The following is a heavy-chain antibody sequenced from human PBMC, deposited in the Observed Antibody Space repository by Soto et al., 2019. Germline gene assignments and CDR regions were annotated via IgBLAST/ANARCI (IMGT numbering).Heavy chain of an antibody. CDR2: ISGSGGST. CDR3: AKVPSGYSYGYYFDY. CDR1: GFTFSSYA. J-gene: IGHJ4*02. D-gene: IGHD5-18*01. Sequence: SGGSLRLSCAASGFTFSSYAMSWVRQAPGKGLEWVSAISGSGGSTYYADSVKGRFTISRDNSKNTLYLQMNSLRAEDTAVYYCAKVPSGYSYGYYFDYWGQGTLVTVSS. V-gene: IGHV3-23*01.